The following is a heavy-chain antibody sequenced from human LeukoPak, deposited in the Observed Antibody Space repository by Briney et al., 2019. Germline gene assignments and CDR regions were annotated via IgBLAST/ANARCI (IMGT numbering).Heavy chain of an antibody. D-gene: IGHD4-17*01. J-gene: IGHJ4*02. CDR3: ARDQDGDFTH. V-gene: IGHV4-61*01. Sequence: SETLSLTCTVSGGSVSSGTYYWNWIRHPPGKGLEWIGYIYYSGSTNYSPSLKGRVTISADTSKNQFSLEMSSVTSADTAVYYCARDQDGDFTHWGQGTLVTVSS. CDR2: IYYSGST. CDR1: GGSVSSGTYY.